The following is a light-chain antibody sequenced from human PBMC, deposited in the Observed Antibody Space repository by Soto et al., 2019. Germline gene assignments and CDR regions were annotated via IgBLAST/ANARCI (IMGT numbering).Light chain of an antibody. CDR3: QQYHNWPPRT. Sequence: EIVMTQSPATLSLSPGERATLSCRASQSVNSNLAWYQQKPGQAPRLLIYGASTRATGIPARFSGSGSGTEFTLTISSLQSQDFAVYYCQQYHNWPPRTFGQGTKVEIK. CDR2: GAS. CDR1: QSVNSN. J-gene: IGKJ1*01. V-gene: IGKV3-15*01.